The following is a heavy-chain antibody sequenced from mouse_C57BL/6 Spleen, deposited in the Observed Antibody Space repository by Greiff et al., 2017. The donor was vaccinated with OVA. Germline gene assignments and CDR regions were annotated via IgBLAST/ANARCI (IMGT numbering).Heavy chain of an antibody. CDR2: IRLKSDNYAT. J-gene: IGHJ2*01. Sequence: EVHLVESGGGLVQPGGSMKLSCVASGFTFSNYWMNWVRQSPEKGLEWVAQIRLKSDNYATHYAESVKGRFTISRDDSKSSVYLQMNNLRAEDTGIYYCTAGYDEVDDWGQGTTLTVSS. CDR1: GFTFSNYW. CDR3: TAGYDEVDD. V-gene: IGHV6-3*01. D-gene: IGHD2-2*01.